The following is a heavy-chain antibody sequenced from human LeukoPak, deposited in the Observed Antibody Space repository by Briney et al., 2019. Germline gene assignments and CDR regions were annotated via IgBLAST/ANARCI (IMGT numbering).Heavy chain of an antibody. D-gene: IGHD6-19*01. CDR2: ISAYNGNT. CDR1: GYTFTSYG. CDR3: ARARSGWYYFDY. J-gene: IGHJ4*02. Sequence: ASVKVSCKASGYTFTSYGISWVRQAPGQGLEWMGWISAYNGNTNYAQKLQGRVTMTTDTSTSTAYMELSRLRSDDTAVYYCARARSGWYYFDYWGQGTLVTVSS. V-gene: IGHV1-18*01.